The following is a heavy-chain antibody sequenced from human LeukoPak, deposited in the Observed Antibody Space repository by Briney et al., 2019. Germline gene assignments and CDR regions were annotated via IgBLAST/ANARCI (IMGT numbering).Heavy chain of an antibody. D-gene: IGHD2-2*01. Sequence: SVKVSCKASGGTFSSYAISWVRQAPGQGLEWMGGIIPIFGTANYAQKFQGRVTITADESTSTAYMELSSLRSEDTAVYYCARGRCVGSTNCYYFDSWGQGTLVTVSS. CDR3: ARGRCVGSTNCYYFDS. J-gene: IGHJ4*02. V-gene: IGHV1-69*01. CDR2: IIPIFGTA. CDR1: GGTFSSYA.